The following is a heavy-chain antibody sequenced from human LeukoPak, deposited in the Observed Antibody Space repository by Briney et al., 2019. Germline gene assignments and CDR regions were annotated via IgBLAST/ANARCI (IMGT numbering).Heavy chain of an antibody. CDR1: GGSISSYY. CDR3: ARVPPYCDFWSGYYTGYAFDI. V-gene: IGHV4-59*01. D-gene: IGHD3-3*01. J-gene: IGHJ3*02. CDR2: IYYSGST. Sequence: SETLSLTCTVSGGSISSYYWSWIRQPPGKGLEWIGYIYYSGSTNYNPSLKSRVTISVDTSKNQFSLKLSSVTAADTAVYYCARVPPYCDFWSGYYTGYAFDIWGQGTMVTVSS.